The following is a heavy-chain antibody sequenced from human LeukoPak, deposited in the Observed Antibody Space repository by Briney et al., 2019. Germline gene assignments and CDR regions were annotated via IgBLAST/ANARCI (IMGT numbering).Heavy chain of an antibody. CDR2: ISGSGGST. J-gene: IGHJ4*02. Sequence: GGSLRLSCAASGFTFSSYAMSWVRQAPGKVLEWVSAISGSGGSTYYADSVKGRFTISRDNSKNTLYLQMNSLRAEGTAVYYCAKISEFWETCGGDCYADYWGQGTLVTVSS. V-gene: IGHV3-23*01. CDR3: AKISEFWETCGGDCYADY. CDR1: GFTFSSYA. D-gene: IGHD2-21*01.